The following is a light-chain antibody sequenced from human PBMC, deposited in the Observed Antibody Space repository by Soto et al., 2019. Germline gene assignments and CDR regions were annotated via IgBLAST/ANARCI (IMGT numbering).Light chain of an antibody. J-gene: IGLJ1*01. CDR1: SSNIGGNS. CDR2: DDN. CDR3: GSWDSSLSAYV. V-gene: IGLV1-51*01. Sequence: QSVLTQPPSVSAAPGQKVTISCSGSSSNIGGNSVSWYQQLPGTAPKLLIYDDNKRPSGIPDRFSGSKSGTSATLGITGFHTGDEADYYCGSWDSSLSAYVFGTVTKV.